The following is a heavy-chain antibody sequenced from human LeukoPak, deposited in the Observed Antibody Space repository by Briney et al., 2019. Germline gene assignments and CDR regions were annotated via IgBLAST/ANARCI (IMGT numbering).Heavy chain of an antibody. D-gene: IGHD1-26*01. CDR1: VFTFSSYS. CDR2: ISSSSSYI. CDR3: ARASGSYHRIDY. V-gene: IGHV3-21*01. Sequence: GGSLRLSCAASVFTFSSYSMNWVRQAPGKGLEWVSSISSSSSYIYYADSVKGRYTISSDNAKNSLYLQMNSLRAEDTAVYYCARASGSYHRIDYWGQGTLVTVSS. J-gene: IGHJ4*02.